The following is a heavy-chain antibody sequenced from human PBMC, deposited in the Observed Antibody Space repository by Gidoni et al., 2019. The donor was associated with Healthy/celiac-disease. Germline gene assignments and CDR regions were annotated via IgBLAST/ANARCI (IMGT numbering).Heavy chain of an antibody. J-gene: IGHJ4*02. D-gene: IGHD3-22*01. CDR2: SYSGGST. CDR3: ARGSSGPYLDY. CDR1: GFTVSSNY. V-gene: IGHV3-66*02. Sequence: EVQLLESGGGLVQPGGSLRLSCSASGFTVSSNYMSWVRQAPGKGLEWVSVSYSGGSTYYADSVKGRFTISRDKSKNTLYLQMNSLRAEDTAVYYCARGSSGPYLDYWGQGTLVTVSS.